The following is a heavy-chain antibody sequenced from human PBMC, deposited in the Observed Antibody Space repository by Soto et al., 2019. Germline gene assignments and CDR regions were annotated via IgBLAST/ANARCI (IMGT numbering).Heavy chain of an antibody. CDR1: GFTFSSYG. CDR2: ISYDGSNK. Sequence: GGSLRLSCAASGFTFSSYGMHWVRQAPGKGLEWVAVISYDGSNKYYADSVKGRFTISRDNSKNTLYLQMNSLRAVDTAVYYCAKDRWTGPSGVVVPAADNWFDPWGQGTLVTVSS. CDR3: AKDRWTGPSGVVVPAADNWFDP. J-gene: IGHJ5*02. V-gene: IGHV3-30*18. D-gene: IGHD2-2*01.